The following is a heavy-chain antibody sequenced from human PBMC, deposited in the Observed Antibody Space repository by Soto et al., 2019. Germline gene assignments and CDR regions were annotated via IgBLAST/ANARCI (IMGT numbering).Heavy chain of an antibody. CDR3: ARDSKYGSGSYYRYYYYGMDV. Sequence: GGSLRLSCAASGFTFSDYYMSWIRQAPGKGLEWVSYISSSGSTIYYADSVKGRFTISRDNAKNSLYLQMNSLRAEDTALYYCARDSKYGSGSYYRYYYYGMDVWGQGTTVTVSS. D-gene: IGHD3-10*01. V-gene: IGHV3-11*01. J-gene: IGHJ6*02. CDR2: ISSSGSTI. CDR1: GFTFSDYY.